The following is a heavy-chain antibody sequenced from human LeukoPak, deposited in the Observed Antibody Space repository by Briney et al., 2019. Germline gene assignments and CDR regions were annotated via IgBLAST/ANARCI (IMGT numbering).Heavy chain of an antibody. CDR3: ARVGYCSRGVCYNYDY. Sequence: ASVKVSCKASGYTFTSYDINWVRQATGQGLEWMGWMNPNNGNTDYAQKFKGRVLMTRDTSISTAYLELSSLKSDDTAVYYCARVGYCSRGVCYNYDYWGQGTQVTVSS. CDR2: MNPNNGNT. CDR1: GYTFTSYD. J-gene: IGHJ4*02. D-gene: IGHD2-8*01. V-gene: IGHV1-8*01.